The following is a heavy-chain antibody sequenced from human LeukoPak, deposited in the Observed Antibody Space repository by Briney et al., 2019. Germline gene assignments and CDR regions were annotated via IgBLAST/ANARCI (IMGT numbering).Heavy chain of an antibody. CDR3: AKDDGSGWVDY. Sequence: GGSLRLSCAASGFTFSSYGMHWVRQAPGKGLEWVAVISYDGSNKYYADSVKGRFTISRDNSKNTLYLQMNSLRAVDTAVYYCAKDDGSGWVDYWGQGTLVTVSS. V-gene: IGHV3-30*18. J-gene: IGHJ4*02. CDR2: ISYDGSNK. D-gene: IGHD6-19*01. CDR1: GFTFSSYG.